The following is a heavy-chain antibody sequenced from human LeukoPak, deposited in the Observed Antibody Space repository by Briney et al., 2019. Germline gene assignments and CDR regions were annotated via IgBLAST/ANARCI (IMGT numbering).Heavy chain of an antibody. V-gene: IGHV4-59*11. D-gene: IGHD1-1*01. Sequence: PSETLSLTCTVSGGSISSHYWSWIRQPPGKGLEWIGYIYYSGSTNYNPSLKSRVTISVDTSKIQFSLKLSSVTAADTAVYYCARDPAGTLLGGWFDPWGQGTLVTVSS. CDR1: GGSISSHY. CDR3: ARDPAGTLLGGWFDP. CDR2: IYYSGST. J-gene: IGHJ5*02.